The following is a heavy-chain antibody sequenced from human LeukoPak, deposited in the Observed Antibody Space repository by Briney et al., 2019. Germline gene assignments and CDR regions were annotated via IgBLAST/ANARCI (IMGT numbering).Heavy chain of an antibody. J-gene: IGHJ6*02. CDR3: ARGRGDSSSWYYYYYGMDV. Sequence: PSETLSLTCAVYGGSFSGYYWSWTRQPPGKGLEWIGEINHSGSTNYNPSLKSRVTISVDTSKNQFSLKLSSVTAADTAVYYCARGRGDSSSWYYYYYGMDVWGQGTTVTVSS. D-gene: IGHD6-13*01. CDR1: GGSFSGYY. CDR2: INHSGST. V-gene: IGHV4-34*01.